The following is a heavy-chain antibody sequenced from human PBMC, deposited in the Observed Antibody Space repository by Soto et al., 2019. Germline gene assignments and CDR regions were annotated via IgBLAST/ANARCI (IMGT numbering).Heavy chain of an antibody. V-gene: IGHV1-24*01. Sequence: ASVKVSCKVSGYTLTELSMHWVRQAPGKGLEWMGGFDPEDGETIYAQKFQGRVTMTEDTSTDTAYMELSSLRSEDTAVYYCAVGYCSGGSCYFDYWGQGPLVTVSS. CDR3: AVGYCSGGSCYFDY. D-gene: IGHD2-15*01. CDR1: GYTLTELS. CDR2: FDPEDGET. J-gene: IGHJ4*02.